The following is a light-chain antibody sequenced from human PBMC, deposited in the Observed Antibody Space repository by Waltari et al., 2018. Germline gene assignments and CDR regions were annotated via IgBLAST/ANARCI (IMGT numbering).Light chain of an antibody. CDR1: QDISSW. J-gene: IGKJ1*01. CDR3: QQAYNFPWT. V-gene: IGKV1-12*01. Sequence: DHQVTQSPSSVSASVGDTVTITCRAGQDISSWFAWYQQKPGKTPKLLIYAASTLQRGVPSRFSGSGSGTDFTLTISSLQPEDFASYFCQQAYNFPWTFGQGTKVDIK. CDR2: AAS.